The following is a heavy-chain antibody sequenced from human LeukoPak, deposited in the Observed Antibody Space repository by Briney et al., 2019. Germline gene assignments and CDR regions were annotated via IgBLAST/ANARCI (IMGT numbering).Heavy chain of an antibody. CDR1: GGSISSYY. J-gene: IGHJ6*03. V-gene: IGHV4-4*07. CDR2: IYTTGST. Sequence: SETLSLTCTVSGGSISSYYWSWLRQPAGKGLECLGVIYTTGSTTYNPPLKSRVTVSRDTSKNQFSLKLTSVTAADTAVYYCARGGHFFDVWGKGTTVTVSS. CDR3: ARGGHFFDV. D-gene: IGHD3-16*01.